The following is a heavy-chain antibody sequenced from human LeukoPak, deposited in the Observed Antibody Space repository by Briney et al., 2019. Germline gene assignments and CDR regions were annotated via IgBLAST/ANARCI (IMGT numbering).Heavy chain of an antibody. CDR3: AKDSYLYASSIRTD. V-gene: IGHV3-23*01. Sequence: GGSLKLSCAASGFSFSTYAMNWVRQAPGKGLEWVSMISGSGGSKYYGDSMKGRVTISRDNSRNSLFLQMHSLRAEDTAIYYCAKDSYLYASSIRTDWGQGTLVTVSS. CDR2: ISGSGGSK. J-gene: IGHJ1*01. CDR1: GFSFSTYA. D-gene: IGHD3-22*01.